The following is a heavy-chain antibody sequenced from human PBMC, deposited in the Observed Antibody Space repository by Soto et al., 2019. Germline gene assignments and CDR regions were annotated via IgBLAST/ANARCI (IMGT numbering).Heavy chain of an antibody. CDR3: VRGQHSAFYY. J-gene: IGHJ4*02. CDR2: TYSRSKWSS. CDR1: GDSVSRNGVA. V-gene: IGHV6-1*01. Sequence: QGQLRQSGPGLVKPSQTLSLTCAISGDSVSRNGVAWYLIRQTHSRGLEWLGRTYSRSKWSSDYAVSLRSRITINPDTAKSQVSLQLNSVNPEDTADYYCVRGQHSAFYYWGQGTLVTVSS. D-gene: IGHD3-3*02.